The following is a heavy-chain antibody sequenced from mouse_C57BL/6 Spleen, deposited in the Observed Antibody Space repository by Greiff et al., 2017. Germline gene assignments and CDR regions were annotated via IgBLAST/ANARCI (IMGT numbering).Heavy chain of an antibody. CDR1: GYTFTSYW. CDR3: ARQLRLRAMDY. CDR2: IDPSDSYT. Sequence: QVQLQQPGAELVRPGTSVKLSCKASGYTFTSYWMHWVKQRPGQGLEWIGVIDPSDSYTNYNQKFKGKATLTVDTSSSTAYMQLSSLTSEDSAVYCCARQLRLRAMDYWGQGTSVTVSS. J-gene: IGHJ4*01. D-gene: IGHD3-2*02. V-gene: IGHV1-59*01.